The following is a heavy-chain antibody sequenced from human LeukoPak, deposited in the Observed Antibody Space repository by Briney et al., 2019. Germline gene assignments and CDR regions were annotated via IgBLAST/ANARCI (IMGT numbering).Heavy chain of an antibody. CDR1: GFTFSNHW. J-gene: IGHJ4*02. CDR3: ARGGGSYYNY. CDR2: IKQDGSEK. Sequence: PGGSLRLSCTASGFTFSNHWMSWVRQAPGKGLEWVANIKQDGSEKYYVDSVKGRFTIPRDNAKNSLYLQMNSLRAEDTAVYYCARGGGSYYNYWGQGTLVTVSS. V-gene: IGHV3-7*04. D-gene: IGHD1-26*01.